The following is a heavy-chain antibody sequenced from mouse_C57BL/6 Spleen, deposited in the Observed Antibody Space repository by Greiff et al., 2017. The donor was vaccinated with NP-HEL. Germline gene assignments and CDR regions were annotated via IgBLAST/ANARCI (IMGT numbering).Heavy chain of an antibody. Sequence: VQLQQSGAELVRPGTSVKVSCKASGYAFTNYLIEWVKQRPGQGLEWIGVINPGSGGTNYNEKFKGKATLTADKSSSTAYMQLSSVTSDDSAVYFGASGGYSNYGGFAYWGQGTLVTVSA. D-gene: IGHD2-5*01. CDR3: ASGGYSNYGGFAY. CDR1: GYAFTNYL. CDR2: INPGSGGT. J-gene: IGHJ3*01. V-gene: IGHV1-54*01.